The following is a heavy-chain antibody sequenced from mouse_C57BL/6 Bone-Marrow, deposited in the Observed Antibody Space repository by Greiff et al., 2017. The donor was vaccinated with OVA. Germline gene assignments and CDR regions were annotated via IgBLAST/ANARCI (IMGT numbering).Heavy chain of an antibody. Sequence: EVQVQQSGPELVKPGASVKISCKASGYSFTGYYMNWVKQSPEKSLEWIGEINPSTGGTTYNQKFKAKATLTVDKSSSTAYMQLKSLTSEDSAVYYCARAIIDYWGQGTTLTVSS. J-gene: IGHJ2*01. CDR2: INPSTGGT. V-gene: IGHV1-42*01. CDR3: ARAIIDY. CDR1: GYSFTGYY.